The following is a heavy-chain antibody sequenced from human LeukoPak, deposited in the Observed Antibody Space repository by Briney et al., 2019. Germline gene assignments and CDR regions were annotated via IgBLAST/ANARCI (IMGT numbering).Heavy chain of an antibody. D-gene: IGHD3-10*01. CDR2: IYYSGST. V-gene: IGHV4-59*08. CDR1: GGSISSYY. J-gene: IGHJ4*02. Sequence: SETLCLTCTVSGGSISSYYWSWIRQPPGKGLEWLGYIYYSGSTNYNPSLKSRVTISVDTSKNQFSLKLSSVTAADTAVYYCARHKYYGSGSPFDYWGQGTLVTVSS. CDR3: ARHKYYGSGSPFDY.